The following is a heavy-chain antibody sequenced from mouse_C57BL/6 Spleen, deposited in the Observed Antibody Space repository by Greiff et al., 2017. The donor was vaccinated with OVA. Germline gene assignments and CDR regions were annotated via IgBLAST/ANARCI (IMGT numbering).Heavy chain of an antibody. V-gene: IGHV1-64*01. CDR1: GYTFTSYW. J-gene: IGHJ2*01. Sequence: QVQLQQPGAELVKPGASVKLSCKASGYTFTSYWMHWVKQRPGQGLEWIGMIHPNSGSTNYNEKFKSKATLTVDKSSSTAYMQLSSLTSEDSAVYYCARSFDYYGSSYEDYFDYWGQGTTLTVSS. D-gene: IGHD1-1*01. CDR2: IHPNSGST. CDR3: ARSFDYYGSSYEDYFDY.